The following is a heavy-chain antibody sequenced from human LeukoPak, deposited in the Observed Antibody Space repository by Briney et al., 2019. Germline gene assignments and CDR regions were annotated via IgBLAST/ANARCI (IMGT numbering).Heavy chain of an antibody. J-gene: IGHJ6*03. CDR1: GYTFTSYY. D-gene: IGHD6-6*01. CDR3: ATDSPLIAARPDYYYYYMDV. V-gene: IGHV1-2*02. CDR2: VNPNSGGT. Sequence: ASVKVSCKASGYTFTSYYMHWVRQAPGQGLEWMGWVNPNSGGTNYAQKFQGRVTMTRDTSISTAYMELSRLRSDDTAVYYCATDSPLIAARPDYYYYYMDVWGKGTTVTVSS.